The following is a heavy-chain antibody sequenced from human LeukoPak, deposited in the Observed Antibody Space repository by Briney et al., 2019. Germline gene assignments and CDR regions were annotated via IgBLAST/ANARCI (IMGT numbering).Heavy chain of an antibody. D-gene: IGHD2-2*01. CDR2: ISGSGGST. Sequence: GGSLRLSCAASGFAFSSYAMSWVRQAPGKGLEWVSAISGSGGSTYYADSVKGRFTISRDDSKNTLYLQMNSLRAEDTAVYYCAKDAPVNIVVVPAANSWGQGTLVTVSS. CDR1: GFAFSSYA. J-gene: IGHJ4*02. V-gene: IGHV3-23*01. CDR3: AKDAPVNIVVVPAANS.